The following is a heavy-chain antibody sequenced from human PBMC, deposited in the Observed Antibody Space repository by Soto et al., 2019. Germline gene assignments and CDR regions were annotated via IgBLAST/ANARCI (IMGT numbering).Heavy chain of an antibody. Sequence: GASVKVSCKASGYTFTGYYMHWVRQAPGQGLEWMGWINPNSGGTNYAQKFQGWVTMTRDTSISTAYMELSRLTSVTAADTAIYYCTRRYNWNDNYFDPWGPGALVTVSS. V-gene: IGHV1-2*04. CDR2: INPNSGGT. CDR1: GYTFTGYY. J-gene: IGHJ5*02. CDR3: YYCTRRYNWNDNYFDP. D-gene: IGHD1-20*01.